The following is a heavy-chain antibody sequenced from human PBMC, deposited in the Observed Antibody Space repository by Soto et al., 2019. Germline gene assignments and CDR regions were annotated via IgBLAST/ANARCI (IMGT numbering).Heavy chain of an antibody. CDR1: GYTFTSYG. V-gene: IGHV1-18*01. CDR2: ISAYNGNT. D-gene: IGHD3-10*01. Sequence: ASVKVSCKASGYTFTSYGISWVRQAPGQGLEWMGWISAYNGNTNYAQKLQGRVTMTTDTSTSTAYMELRSLRSDDTAVYYCARDTLWFGGFNWFDPWGQGTLVTVSS. CDR3: ARDTLWFGGFNWFDP. J-gene: IGHJ5*02.